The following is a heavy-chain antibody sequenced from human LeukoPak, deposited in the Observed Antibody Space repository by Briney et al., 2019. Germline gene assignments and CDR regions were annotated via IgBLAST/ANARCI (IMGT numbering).Heavy chain of an antibody. CDR1: GFTFSSYS. D-gene: IGHD2-15*01. CDR3: ARVCSGGSCYSALDY. CDR2: ISSSSSYI. V-gene: IGHV3-21*01. Sequence: GGSLRLSCAASGFTFSSYSMNWVRQAPGKGLEWVSSISSSSSYIYYADSVKGRFTISRDNAENSLYLQMNSLRAEDTGVYYCARVCSGGSCYSALDYWGQGTLVTVSS. J-gene: IGHJ4*02.